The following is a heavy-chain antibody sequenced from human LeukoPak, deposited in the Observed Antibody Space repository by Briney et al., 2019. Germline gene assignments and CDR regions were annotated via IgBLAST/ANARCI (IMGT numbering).Heavy chain of an antibody. CDR3: AKVAARAYYYYYMDV. D-gene: IGHD6-6*01. V-gene: IGHV3-43D*03. Sequence: GGSLRLSCAASGFTFHDYAMHWVRQAPGKGLEWVSLINSDGVTYYADSVKGRFTISRDNSKNSLYLQMNSLRSEDTALYYCAKVAARAYYYYYMDVWGKGTTVTVSS. CDR2: INSDGVT. J-gene: IGHJ6*03. CDR1: GFTFHDYA.